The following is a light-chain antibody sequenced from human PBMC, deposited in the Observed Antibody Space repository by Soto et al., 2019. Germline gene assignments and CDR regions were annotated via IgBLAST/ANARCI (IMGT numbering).Light chain of an antibody. J-gene: IGLJ1*01. CDR3: SSYIGSNSYV. CDR2: HVS. Sequence: QSALTQPASVSGSPGQSITISCTGSSSDVGGYEYVSWYQQHPGKAPKLMIFHVSNRPSGISNRFSGSKSGNTASLTISGLQAEDEADYYCSSYIGSNSYVFGTGTKVTV. V-gene: IGLV2-14*01. CDR1: SSDVGGYEY.